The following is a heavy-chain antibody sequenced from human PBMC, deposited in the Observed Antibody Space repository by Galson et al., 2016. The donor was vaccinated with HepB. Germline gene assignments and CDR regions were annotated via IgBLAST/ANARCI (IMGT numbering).Heavy chain of an antibody. V-gene: IGHV3-74*01. J-gene: IGHJ4*02. CDR2: ISGDGSRT. Sequence: LRLSCAASGFTFSTYWMHWVRQAPGKGPLWVSGISGDGSRTTCADSVKGRFTISRDNVKNTLYLQMNSLRAEDTALYYCVREFDYWGQGTLVTVPS. CDR1: GFTFSTYW. CDR3: VREFDY.